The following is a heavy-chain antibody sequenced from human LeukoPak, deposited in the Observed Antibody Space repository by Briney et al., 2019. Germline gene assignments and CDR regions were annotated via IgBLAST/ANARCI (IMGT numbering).Heavy chain of an antibody. Sequence: GGSLRLSCAASGFTFCSYSMNWVRQAPGKGLEWVSSTSSSSSYIYYADSVKGRFTISRDNAKNSLYLQMNSLRAEDTAVYYCARDRDTAMVRDDYWGQGTLVTVSS. V-gene: IGHV3-21*01. CDR3: ARDRDTAMVRDDY. CDR2: TSSSSSYI. D-gene: IGHD5-18*01. J-gene: IGHJ4*02. CDR1: GFTFCSYS.